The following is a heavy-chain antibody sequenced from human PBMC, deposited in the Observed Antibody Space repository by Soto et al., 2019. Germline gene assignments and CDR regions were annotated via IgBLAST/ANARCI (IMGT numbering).Heavy chain of an antibody. V-gene: IGHV3-23*01. J-gene: IGHJ4*02. CDR2: ISGGGHNT. D-gene: IGHD2-2*01. Sequence: GGSLRLSCASSLFTFISYTMSWVRQAPGKGLEWVSAISGGGHNTFYADSVKGRFTISRDNSENTLYLQMSSLRAEDTAADFCAKENSLYCSSTSCYRDYWGPGTLVTVSS. CDR1: LFTFISYT. CDR3: AKENSLYCSSTSCYRDY.